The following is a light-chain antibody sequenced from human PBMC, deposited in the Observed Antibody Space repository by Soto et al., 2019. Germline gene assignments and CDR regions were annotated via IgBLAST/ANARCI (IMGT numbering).Light chain of an antibody. Sequence: QSALTQPASVSGSPGQSVTISCTGTSSDVGAYNYVSWYQLHPGKAPKLLISEVTNRPSGVSNRFSGSKSGSTASLTISGLQAEDEAEYYCNSLSATGTSYVFGTGTKLTVL. CDR2: EVT. CDR3: NSLSATGTSYV. V-gene: IGLV2-14*01. CDR1: SSDVGAYNY. J-gene: IGLJ1*01.